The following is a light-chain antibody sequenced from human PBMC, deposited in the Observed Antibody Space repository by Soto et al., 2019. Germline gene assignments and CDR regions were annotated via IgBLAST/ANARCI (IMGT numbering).Light chain of an antibody. Sequence: EIVLTQSPGTLSLSPGERATLSCRTSQSVSSNSLTWYQQKPGQAPRLLIYGASSRATGIPDRFSGSGSGTDFTLTISRLEPEDFAVYYCQQYGSSPPVTFGGGTKVDIK. J-gene: IGKJ4*01. CDR3: QQYGSSPPVT. CDR2: GAS. V-gene: IGKV3-20*01. CDR1: QSVSSNS.